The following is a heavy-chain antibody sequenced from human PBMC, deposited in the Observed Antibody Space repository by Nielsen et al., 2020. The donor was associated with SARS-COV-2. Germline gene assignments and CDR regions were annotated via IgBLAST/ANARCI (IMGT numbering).Heavy chain of an antibody. Sequence: GSLRLSCTVSSGSISNYYWSWIRQPPGKGLEWIGYIYYSGTTNYSPSLKSRVTISVDTSKNQFSLKLSSVTAADTAVYYCARGPVSDEYGETVDWGQGTLVTVSS. CDR3: ARGPVSDEYGETVD. CDR2: IYYSGTT. CDR1: SGSISNYY. V-gene: IGHV4-59*08. D-gene: IGHD4-17*01. J-gene: IGHJ4*02.